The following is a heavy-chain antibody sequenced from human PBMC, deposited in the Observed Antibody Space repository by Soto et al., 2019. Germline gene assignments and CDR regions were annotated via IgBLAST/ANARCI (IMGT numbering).Heavy chain of an antibody. V-gene: IGHV3-23*01. J-gene: IGHJ3*02. CDR1: GFTFSTYG. Sequence: SGGSLRLSCAASGFTFSTYGVSWVRLAPGKGLEWVSSISGSGYNTFYADSVKGRFTISRDNSNNTVHLLMNNLRADDTALYYCVKQLLSLIVVADAFHIWGQGTMVTVSS. CDR3: VKQLLSLIVVADAFHI. CDR2: ISGSGYNT. D-gene: IGHD3-22*01.